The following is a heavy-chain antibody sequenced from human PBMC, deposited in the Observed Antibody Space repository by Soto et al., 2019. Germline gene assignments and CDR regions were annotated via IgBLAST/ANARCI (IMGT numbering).Heavy chain of an antibody. CDR2: MYHSGNT. CDR3: ARDYYDSSDYTTNWFDP. J-gene: IGHJ5*02. D-gene: IGHD3-22*01. V-gene: IGHV4-39*01. CDR1: GDSISSNNYY. Sequence: SETLSLTCTVSGDSISSNNYYWGWIRQPPGKGLEWIGSMYHSGNTYHNPSLKSRVTISVDTSKNQFSLNLTSVTAADTAVYYCARDYYDSSDYTTNWFDPWGQGTLVTVSS.